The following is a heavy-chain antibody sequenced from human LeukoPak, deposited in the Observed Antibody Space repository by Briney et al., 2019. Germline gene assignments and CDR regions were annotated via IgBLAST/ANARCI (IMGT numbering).Heavy chain of an antibody. CDR3: TRGPGYDYVWGSYRADY. V-gene: IGHV3-64*01. CDR1: GFTFSTYS. J-gene: IGHJ4*02. D-gene: IGHD3-16*02. CDR2: ISSNGGST. Sequence: QTGGSLRLSCVASGFTFSTYSMNWVRQAPGKGLEYVSAISSNGGSTYYANSVKGRFTISRDNSKNTLYLQMGSLRAEDMAVYYCTRGPGYDYVWGSYRADYWGQGTLVTVSS.